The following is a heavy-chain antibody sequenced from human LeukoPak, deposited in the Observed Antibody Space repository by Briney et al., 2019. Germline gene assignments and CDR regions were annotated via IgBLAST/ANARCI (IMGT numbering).Heavy chain of an antibody. V-gene: IGHV1-2*02. CDR2: INPNSGGT. CDR3: ARSGYSSGWPFDY. J-gene: IGHJ4*02. CDR1: GYIFTGFY. D-gene: IGHD6-19*01. Sequence: GASVTVSCKASGYIFTGFYMHWVRQAPGQGLEWMGWINPNSGGTNYAQKFQGRVTMTRDTSISTAYMELSRLRSDDTVVYYCARSGYSSGWPFDYWGQGTLVTVSS.